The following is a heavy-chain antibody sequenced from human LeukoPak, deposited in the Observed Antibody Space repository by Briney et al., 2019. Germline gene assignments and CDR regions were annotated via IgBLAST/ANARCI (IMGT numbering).Heavy chain of an antibody. D-gene: IGHD6-19*01. V-gene: IGHV4-59*08. J-gene: IGHJ6*02. Sequence: SETLSLTCTVSGGSISIYYWSWIRQPPGKGLEWIGYIYYSGSTNYNPSLKSRVTISVDTSKNQFSLKLSSVTAADTAVYYCARLPFSSGWPYYYYYGMDVWGQGTTVTVSS. CDR3: ARLPFSSGWPYYYYYGMDV. CDR1: GGSISIYY. CDR2: IYYSGST.